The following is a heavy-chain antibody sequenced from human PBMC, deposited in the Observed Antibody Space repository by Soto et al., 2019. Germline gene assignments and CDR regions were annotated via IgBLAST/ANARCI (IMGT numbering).Heavy chain of an antibody. Sequence: GGSLRLSCAASGFTFSDFAMGWVRQAPGKGLEWVSVVNDRGDTTYYTDSVKGRFTISRDNSKNTLYLQMNSLRAEDTAVYYCAKDATRTNDWYHFDYWGQGALVTVSS. CDR1: GFTFSDFA. D-gene: IGHD3-9*01. CDR3: AKDATRTNDWYHFDY. CDR2: VNDRGDTT. V-gene: IGHV3-23*01. J-gene: IGHJ4*02.